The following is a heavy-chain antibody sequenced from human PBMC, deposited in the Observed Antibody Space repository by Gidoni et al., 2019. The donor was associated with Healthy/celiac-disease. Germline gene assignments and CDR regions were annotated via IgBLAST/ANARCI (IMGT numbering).Heavy chain of an antibody. Sequence: QVQLVESGGGVVQPGRSLRLSCAASGFTFSSYGMHWVRQAPGKGLEWVAVIWYDGSNKYYADSVKGRFTISRDNSKNTLYLQMNSLRAEDTAVYYCARDIAPPITMIEGMDVWGQGTTVTVSS. CDR1: GFTFSSYG. V-gene: IGHV3-33*01. CDR2: IWYDGSNK. CDR3: ARDIAPPITMIEGMDV. D-gene: IGHD3-22*01. J-gene: IGHJ6*02.